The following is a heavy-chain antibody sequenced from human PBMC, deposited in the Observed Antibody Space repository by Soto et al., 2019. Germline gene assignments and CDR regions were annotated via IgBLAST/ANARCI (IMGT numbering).Heavy chain of an antibody. Sequence: QVQLVQLGAEVKKPGSSVKVSCKASGGTFSSYAISWVRQAPGQGLEWMGGIIPIFGTANYAQKFQGRVTITADESTSTAYMELSSLRSEDTAVYYCARERCSGGSCYSPGYFQHWGQGTLVTVSS. CDR3: ARERCSGGSCYSPGYFQH. CDR2: IIPIFGTA. J-gene: IGHJ1*01. V-gene: IGHV1-69*01. CDR1: GGTFSSYA. D-gene: IGHD2-15*01.